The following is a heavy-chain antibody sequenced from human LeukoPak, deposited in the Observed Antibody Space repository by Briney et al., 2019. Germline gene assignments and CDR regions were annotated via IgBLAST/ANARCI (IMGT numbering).Heavy chain of an antibody. CDR2: IIPILGTA. D-gene: IGHD3-3*01. CDR1: GGTFSSYA. V-gene: IGHV1-69*13. CDR3: ARVPYYDFWSGYYQDY. Sequence: SVKVSCKASGGTFSSYAISWVRQAPGQGLEWMGGIIPILGTANYAQKFQGRVTITADESTSTAYMELSSLRSEDTAVYYCARVPYYDFWSGYYQDYWGQGTLVTVSS. J-gene: IGHJ4*02.